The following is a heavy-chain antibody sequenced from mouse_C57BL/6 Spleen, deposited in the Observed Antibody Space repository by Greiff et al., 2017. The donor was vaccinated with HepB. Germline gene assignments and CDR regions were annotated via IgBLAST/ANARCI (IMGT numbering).Heavy chain of an antibody. Sequence: EVQRVESGGGLVQPKGSLKLSCAASGFSFNTYAMNWVRQAPGKGLEWVARIRSKSNNYATYYADSVKDRFTISRDDSESMLYLQMNNLKTEDTAMYYCVRELLRGYFDVWGTGTTVTVSS. CDR1: GFSFNTYA. CDR2: IRSKSNNYAT. D-gene: IGHD1-1*01. V-gene: IGHV10-1*01. J-gene: IGHJ1*03. CDR3: VRELLRGYFDV.